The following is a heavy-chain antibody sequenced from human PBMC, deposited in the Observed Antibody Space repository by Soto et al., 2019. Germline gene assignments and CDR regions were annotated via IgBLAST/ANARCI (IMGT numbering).Heavy chain of an antibody. CDR3: VRVNAGVFYDSSGYFDL. Sequence: QMQLIQSGAEGKKPVASVRISCKASGYQFSSFGINWLRQAPGQGLQCLGWISTYNAKTKFAPDFQDRLSMTIDSSTTTAYMELRGLRSDDMAVYYCVRVNAGVFYDSSGYFDLWGQGTPVTVSS. J-gene: IGHJ4*02. V-gene: IGHV1-18*03. D-gene: IGHD3-22*01. CDR2: ISTYNAKT. CDR1: GYQFSSFG.